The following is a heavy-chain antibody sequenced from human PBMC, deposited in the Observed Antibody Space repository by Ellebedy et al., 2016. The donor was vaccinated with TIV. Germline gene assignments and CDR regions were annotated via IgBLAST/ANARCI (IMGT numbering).Heavy chain of an antibody. V-gene: IGHV3-30*03. CDR3: ARDRGGTAMVPWYYYGMDV. CDR2: ISYDGSNK. CDR1: GFTFSSYG. D-gene: IGHD5-18*01. Sequence: GESLKISCAASGFTFSSYGMHWVRQAPGKGLQWVAVISYDGSNKYYADSVKGRFTISRDNSKNTLYLQMNSLRAEDTAVYYCARDRGGTAMVPWYYYGMDVWGQGTTVTVSS. J-gene: IGHJ6*02.